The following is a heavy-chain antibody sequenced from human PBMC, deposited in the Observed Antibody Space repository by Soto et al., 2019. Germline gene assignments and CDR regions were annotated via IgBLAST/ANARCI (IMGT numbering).Heavy chain of an antibody. CDR1: GYTFTSYA. D-gene: IGHD6-19*01. Sequence: QVQLVQSGAEEKKPGASVKVSCKASGYTFTSYAMHWVRQAPGQSLEWMGWINAGNGNTKYSQKFQGRVTITRDTSASTAYMELSGLRSEDTAVYYCARAVAVPADFDYWGQGTLVTVSS. V-gene: IGHV1-3*05. CDR3: ARAVAVPADFDY. J-gene: IGHJ4*02. CDR2: INAGNGNT.